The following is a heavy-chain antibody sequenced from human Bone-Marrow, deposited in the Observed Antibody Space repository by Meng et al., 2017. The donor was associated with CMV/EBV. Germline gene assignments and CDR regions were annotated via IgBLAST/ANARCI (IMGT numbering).Heavy chain of an antibody. CDR2: IYYSGST. J-gene: IGHJ4*02. V-gene: IGHV4-39*07. CDR3: ARGVYDFWSSYYLENDY. Sequence: SETLSLTCTVSGGSISSSSYYWGWIRQPPGKGLEWIGSIYYSGSTYYNPSLKSRVTISVDTSKNQFSLKLSSVTAADTAVYYCARGVYDFWSSYYLENDYWGQGTLVTVSS. CDR1: GGSISSSSYY. D-gene: IGHD3-3*01.